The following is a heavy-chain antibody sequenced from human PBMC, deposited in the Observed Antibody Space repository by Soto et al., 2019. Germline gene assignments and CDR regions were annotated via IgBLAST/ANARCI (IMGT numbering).Heavy chain of an antibody. D-gene: IGHD2-2*01. V-gene: IGHV1-18*01. Sequence: GASVKVSCKASGYTFTCYGISWVRQAPGQGLEWMGWISAYNGNTNYAQKLQGRVTMTTDTSTSTAYMELRSLRSDDTAVYYCARVADSAYCSSTSCYGVNWFDPWGQGTLVTVSS. CDR3: ARVADSAYCSSTSCYGVNWFDP. J-gene: IGHJ5*02. CDR2: ISAYNGNT. CDR1: GYTFTCYG.